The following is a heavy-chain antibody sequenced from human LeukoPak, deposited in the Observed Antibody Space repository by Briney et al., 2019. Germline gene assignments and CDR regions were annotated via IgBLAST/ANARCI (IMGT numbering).Heavy chain of an antibody. D-gene: IGHD3-22*01. V-gene: IGHV3-11*01. J-gene: IGHJ4*02. CDR2: ISSSGSTI. CDR1: GFTFSDYY. Sequence: GGSLRLSCAASGFTFSDYYMSWIRQAPGKGLEWVSYISSSGSTIYYADSVKGRFTISRDNAKNSLYLQMNSLRAEDTAVYYCASSGRTYYYDSSGYQPPDYWGQGTLVTVSS. CDR3: ASSGRTYYYDSSGYQPPDY.